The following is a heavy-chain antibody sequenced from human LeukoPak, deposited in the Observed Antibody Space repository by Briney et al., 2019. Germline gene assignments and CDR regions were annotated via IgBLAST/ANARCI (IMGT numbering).Heavy chain of an antibody. D-gene: IGHD6-13*01. CDR3: TRWPGIVTAGRIWGYYFGY. J-gene: IGHJ4*02. V-gene: IGHV3-74*01. CDR2: INSDGSTT. Sequence: GGSLRLSCPASGFSFSSYWMHWVRQAPGKGLVWVSRINSDGSTTIYADSVKGRFTISRDNAKNTLYLQMNSLRVEDTAVYYCTRWPGIVTAGRIWGYYFGYWGQGTLVTVSS. CDR1: GFSFSSYW.